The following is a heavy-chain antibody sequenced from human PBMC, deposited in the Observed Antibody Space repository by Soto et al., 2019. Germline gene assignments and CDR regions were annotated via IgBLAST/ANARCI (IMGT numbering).Heavy chain of an antibody. J-gene: IGHJ5*02. Sequence: QVQLQESGPGLVRPSETLSLTCTVSGGSVSSGDYYWTWIRQPPGKVLEWIGYVYYGGSTNYNPALKSRGSISVETAKHQFSMRLRSVTAADTAMYSCARIPVETYMIYWFDPWGQGILVTVSS. CDR3: ARIPVETYMIYWFDP. CDR2: VYYGGST. V-gene: IGHV4-61*08. D-gene: IGHD3-16*01. CDR1: GGSVSSGDYY.